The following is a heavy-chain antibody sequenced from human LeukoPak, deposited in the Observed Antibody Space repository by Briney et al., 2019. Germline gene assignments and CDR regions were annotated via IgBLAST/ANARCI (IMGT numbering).Heavy chain of an antibody. CDR2: INHSGST. J-gene: IGHJ6*02. V-gene: IGHV4-34*01. CDR1: GGSFSGYY. Sequence: SETLSLTCAVYGGSFSGYYWGWIRQPPGKGLEWIGEINHSGSTNYNPSLKSRVTISVDTSKNQFSLKLSSVTAADTAVYYCARGWYNWNYFGSYYYYYGMDVWGQGTTVTVSS. D-gene: IGHD1-7*01. CDR3: ARGWYNWNYFGSYYYYYGMDV.